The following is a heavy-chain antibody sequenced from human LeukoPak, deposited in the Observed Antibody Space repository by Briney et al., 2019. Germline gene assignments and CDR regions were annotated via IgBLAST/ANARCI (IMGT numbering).Heavy chain of an antibody. CDR1: GFTFSGSA. J-gene: IGHJ4*02. CDR3: TRPLYYDSSGKQFDY. V-gene: IGHV3-73*01. D-gene: IGHD3-22*01. Sequence: GGPLRLSCAASGFTFSGSAMHWVRQASGKGLEWVGRIRSKANSYATAYAASVEGMFTISRDDSKNTAYLQMNSLKTEDTAVYYCTRPLYYDSSGKQFDYWGQGTLVTVSS. CDR2: IRSKANSYAT.